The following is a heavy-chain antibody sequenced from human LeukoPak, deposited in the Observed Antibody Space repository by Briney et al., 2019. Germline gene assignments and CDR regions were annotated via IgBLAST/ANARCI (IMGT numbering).Heavy chain of an antibody. CDR2: ISVRATST. CDR1: GFTVSTNY. D-gene: IGHD3-9*01. J-gene: IGHJ3*01. V-gene: IGHV3-23*01. CDR3: AKDRQPYFAAGYDAFGL. Sequence: GGSLRLSCAASGFTVSTNYMNWVRQAPGKGLEWISPISVRATSTYYRESVKGRFTVSRDDSKNTLYLEMSSLSADDTAFYYCAKDRQPYFAAGYDAFGLWGQGTLVTVSS.